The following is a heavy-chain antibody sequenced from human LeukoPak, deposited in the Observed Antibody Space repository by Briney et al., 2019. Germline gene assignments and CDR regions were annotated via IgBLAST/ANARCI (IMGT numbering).Heavy chain of an antibody. CDR1: GGPFSGYY. V-gene: IGHV4-34*01. Sequence: PSETLSLTCAVYGGPFSGYYWSWIRQPPGKGLEWIGEINHSGSTNYNPSLKSRVTISVDTSKNQFSLKLSSVTAADTAVYYCARMTGVLNYWGQGTLVTVSS. D-gene: IGHD3-10*01. J-gene: IGHJ4*02. CDR3: ARMTGVLNY. CDR2: INHSGST.